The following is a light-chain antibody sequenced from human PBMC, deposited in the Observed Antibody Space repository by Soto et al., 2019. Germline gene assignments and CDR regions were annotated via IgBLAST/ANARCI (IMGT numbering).Light chain of an antibody. V-gene: IGKV3-15*01. CDR2: GAA. J-gene: IGKJ1*01. CDR1: QSISSN. CDR3: QQYHNWPA. Sequence: EIVLTQSPGTLSFSPGERATLSCRASQSISSNLAWYQQKPGQAPRLLIYGAATRATGIPGRFSGSGSGTEFTLTISSLQSEDFAVYYCQQYHNWPAFGQGTKVDI.